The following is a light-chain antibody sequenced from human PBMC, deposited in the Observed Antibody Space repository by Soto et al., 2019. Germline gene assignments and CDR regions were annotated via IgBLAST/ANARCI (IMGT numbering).Light chain of an antibody. Sequence: DIQLTQSPSFLSASVGDRVTITFRASQDIIRYFAWYQQKSGKAPKLLIYDASSLESGVPSRFSGSGSGTDFTLTISCLQSEDFATYYCQQYYSYPITFGQGTRLEI. CDR2: DAS. V-gene: IGKV1-9*01. J-gene: IGKJ5*01. CDR1: QDIIRY. CDR3: QQYYSYPIT.